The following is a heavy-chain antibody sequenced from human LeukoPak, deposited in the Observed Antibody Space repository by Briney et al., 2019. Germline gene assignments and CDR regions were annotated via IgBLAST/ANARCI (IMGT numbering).Heavy chain of an antibody. D-gene: IGHD5-18*01. CDR2: ISYDGSNK. J-gene: IGHJ5*02. V-gene: IGHV3-30*04. Sequence: GGSLRLSCAASGFTFSSYAMHWVRQAPGKGLEWVAVISYDGSNKYYADSVKGRFTISRDNSKNTLYLQMNSLRAEDTAVYYCAREGVEYSYSNWFDPWGQGTLVTVSS. CDR3: AREGVEYSYSNWFDP. CDR1: GFTFSSYA.